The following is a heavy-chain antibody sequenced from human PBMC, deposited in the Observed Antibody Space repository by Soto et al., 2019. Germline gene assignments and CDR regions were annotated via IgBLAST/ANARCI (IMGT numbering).Heavy chain of an antibody. Sequence: QITLKESGPTLVKPTQTLTLTCTFSGFSLSTSGVGVGWIRQPPGKALEWLALIHWDDDKRYSPSLKSRLTITKDTSKNQVVLTMTNMDPVDTATYYCAHLTYYYDSSGYYSRAEYFQHWGQGTLVTVSS. CDR1: GFSLSTSGVG. D-gene: IGHD3-22*01. V-gene: IGHV2-5*02. J-gene: IGHJ1*01. CDR2: IHWDDDK. CDR3: AHLTYYYDSSGYYSRAEYFQH.